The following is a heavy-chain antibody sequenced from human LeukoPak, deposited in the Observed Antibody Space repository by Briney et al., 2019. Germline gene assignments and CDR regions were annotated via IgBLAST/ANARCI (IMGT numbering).Heavy chain of an antibody. Sequence: PGGSLRLSCAASGFTFSSYAMHWVRQAPGKGLEYVSAISSNGIGTYYANSVQDRFTISRDNSKNTLDLQMGSLRDEDMAVYYCARVGDSDVFDIWGQGTMVTVSS. CDR1: GFTFSSYA. CDR3: ARVGDSDVFDI. CDR2: ISSNGIGT. J-gene: IGHJ3*02. V-gene: IGHV3-64*01. D-gene: IGHD5-24*01.